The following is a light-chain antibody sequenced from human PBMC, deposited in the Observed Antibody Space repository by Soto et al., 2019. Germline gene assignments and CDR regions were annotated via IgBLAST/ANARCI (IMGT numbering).Light chain of an antibody. V-gene: IGKV3-20*01. Sequence: ETVLTQSPGTLSLSPGERATLSYRASQSVSSSYLAWYQQKPGQAPRLLIYDASSRATGIPDRFSGSGSGTDFTHTISRLEPEDFAVYYCQQYVRSPPSWTFGQGTKVEIK. CDR2: DAS. CDR1: QSVSSSY. J-gene: IGKJ1*01. CDR3: QQYVRSPPSWT.